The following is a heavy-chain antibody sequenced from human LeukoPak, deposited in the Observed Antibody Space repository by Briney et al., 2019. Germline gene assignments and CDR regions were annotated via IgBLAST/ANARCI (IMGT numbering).Heavy chain of an antibody. CDR3: ARGLLFSWFDP. J-gene: IGHJ5*02. Sequence: TLYLTCTVSGGSISSGGYYWSWIRQHPGKGLEWIGYIYYSGSTYYNPSLKSRVTISVDTSKNQFSLKLSSVTAADTAVYYCARGLLFSWFDPWGQGTLVTVSS. V-gene: IGHV4-31*03. CDR2: IYYSGST. D-gene: IGHD2-21*02. CDR1: GGSISSGGYY.